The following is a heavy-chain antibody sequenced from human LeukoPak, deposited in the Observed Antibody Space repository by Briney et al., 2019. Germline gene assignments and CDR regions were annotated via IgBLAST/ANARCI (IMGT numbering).Heavy chain of an antibody. J-gene: IGHJ4*02. CDR2: ISSSGSTI. Sequence: PGGSLRLSCAASGFTFSSYWMHWVRQAPGKGLEWVSYISSSGSTIYYADSVKGRFTISRDNAKNSLYLQMNSLRAEDTAVYYCARDHCSSTSCPLGWGQGTLVTVSS. CDR1: GFTFSSYW. D-gene: IGHD2-2*01. V-gene: IGHV3-48*04. CDR3: ARDHCSSTSCPLG.